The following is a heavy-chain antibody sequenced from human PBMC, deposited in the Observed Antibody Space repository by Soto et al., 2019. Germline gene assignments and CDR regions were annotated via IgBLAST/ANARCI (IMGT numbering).Heavy chain of an antibody. V-gene: IGHV4-34*01. D-gene: IGHD3-22*01. CDR1: GGSFSDYY. J-gene: IGHJ4*02. CDR2: INPSGST. CDR3: AGRNGYYSGIDY. Sequence: XGTLALTGVVYGGSFSDYYGSWIRQPPGKGLEWIGEINPSGSTNDNPSLKSRVIISADTSKSQFSLELSSVTAADTALYYCAGRNGYYSGIDYWGQGTLVTVSS.